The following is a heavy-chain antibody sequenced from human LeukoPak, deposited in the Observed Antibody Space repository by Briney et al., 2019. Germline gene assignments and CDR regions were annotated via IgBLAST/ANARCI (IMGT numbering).Heavy chain of an antibody. V-gene: IGHV4-59*12. J-gene: IGHJ6*02. CDR2: IYHSGST. D-gene: IGHD5-18*01. Sequence: SETLSLTCTVSGGSISSYYWSWIRQPPGKGLEWIGYIYHSGSTYYNPSLKSRVTISVDRSKNQFSLKLSSVTAADTAVYYCARALRGYSYGTYYYYGMDVWGQGTTVTVSS. CDR1: GGSISSYY. CDR3: ARALRGYSYGTYYYYGMDV.